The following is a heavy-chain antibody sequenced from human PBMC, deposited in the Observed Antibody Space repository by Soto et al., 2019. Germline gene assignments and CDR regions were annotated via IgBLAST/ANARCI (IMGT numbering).Heavy chain of an antibody. D-gene: IGHD2-15*01. CDR2: IYYSGST. Sequence: PSETLSLTCTVSGCSISSYHWSWIRQPPGKGLEWIGYIYYSGSTNYNPSLKSRVTISVDTSKNQFSLKLSSVTAADTAVYYCARDGRYCSGGSCYSLPYYFDYWGQGTPVTVSS. CDR1: GCSISSYH. CDR3: ARDGRYCSGGSCYSLPYYFDY. V-gene: IGHV4-59*01. J-gene: IGHJ4*02.